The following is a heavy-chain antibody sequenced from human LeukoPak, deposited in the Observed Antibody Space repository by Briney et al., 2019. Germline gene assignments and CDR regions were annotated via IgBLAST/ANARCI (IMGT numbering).Heavy chain of an antibody. D-gene: IGHD3-22*01. V-gene: IGHV3-23*01. CDR2: ISGSGGDT. CDR3: AKEGRLTVAAVVVENYFDY. Sequence: GGSLRLSCVGSGFTFSRSTMSWVRLAPGKGLEWVLGISGSGGDTYYTDSVKGRFTISRDNSGTTVSLQMNSLTTDDTAVYFCAKEGRLTVAAVVVENYFDYWGQGTPVIVS. J-gene: IGHJ4*02. CDR1: GFTFSRST.